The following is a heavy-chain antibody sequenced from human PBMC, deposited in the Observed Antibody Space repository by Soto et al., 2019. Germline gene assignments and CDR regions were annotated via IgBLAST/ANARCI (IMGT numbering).Heavy chain of an antibody. Sequence: EVQLVESGGGLVQPGGSLRLSCVASGFTFRAYSINWVRQAPGKGLEWISYINSGRNNIFYADSVKGRFTMNRDNANNSLYLQMNSLRAEDTAVYYCVRERVGWPPGAFDYWGQGILVTVSS. CDR1: GFTFRAYS. CDR3: VRERVGWPPGAFDY. CDR2: INSGRNNI. J-gene: IGHJ4*02. V-gene: IGHV3-48*01.